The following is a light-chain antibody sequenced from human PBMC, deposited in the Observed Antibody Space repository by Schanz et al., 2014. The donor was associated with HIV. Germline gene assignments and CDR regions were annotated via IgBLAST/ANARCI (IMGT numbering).Light chain of an antibody. CDR1: RSNIGSNA. CDR2: NSY. Sequence: QLVLTQPPSASGTPGQRVTISCSVSRSNIGSNAVNWFQQLPGTAPKLLIYNSYHRPSGVPDRFSGSKSGTSASLAISGLQSDDEADYYCAAWDGGLNGRVFGGGTKVTVL. J-gene: IGLJ3*02. V-gene: IGLV1-44*01. CDR3: AAWDGGLNGRV.